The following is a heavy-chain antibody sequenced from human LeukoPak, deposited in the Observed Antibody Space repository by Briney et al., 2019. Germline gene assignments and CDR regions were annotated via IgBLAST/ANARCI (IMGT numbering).Heavy chain of an antibody. CDR3: ARDQGSSGWYFDY. V-gene: IGHV1-69*06. D-gene: IGHD6-19*01. J-gene: IGHJ4*02. CDR2: IIPIFGTA. CDR1: GGTFSSYA. Sequence: SVNVSCKASGGTFSSYAISWVRQAPGQGLEWMGGIIPIFGTANYAQKFQGRVTITADKSTSTAYMELSSLRSEDTAVYYCARDQGSSGWYFDYWGQGTLVTVSS.